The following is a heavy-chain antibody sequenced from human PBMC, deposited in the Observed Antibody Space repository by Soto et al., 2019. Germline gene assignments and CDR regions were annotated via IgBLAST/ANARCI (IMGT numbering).Heavy chain of an antibody. CDR3: ARPFYYTIGVCRTDWYFDL. Sequence: EVQLVESGGGLVQPGGSLRLSCAASGFTFSSYWMHWVRQAPGKGLVWVSRIKSDGSSTSYADSVKGRFTISRDNAKNTLYLQMNSLRAEVTAVYYCARPFYYTIGVCRTDWYFDLWGRGTLVTVSS. CDR1: GFTFSSYW. J-gene: IGHJ2*01. CDR2: IKSDGSST. D-gene: IGHD2-8*01. V-gene: IGHV3-74*01.